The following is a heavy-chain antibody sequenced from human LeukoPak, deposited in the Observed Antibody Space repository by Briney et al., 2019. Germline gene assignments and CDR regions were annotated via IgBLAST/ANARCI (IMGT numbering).Heavy chain of an antibody. CDR3: ARDGAVAGMDNWFDP. V-gene: IGHV4-4*07. D-gene: IGHD6-19*01. Sequence: SETLSLTCTVSGGSISSYYWSWIRQPAGKGLEWIGRIYTSGSTNYNPSLKSRVTMSVDTSKNQFSLKLSSVTAADTAVYYCARDGAVAGMDNWFDPWGQGTLVTVSS. CDR1: GGSISSYY. J-gene: IGHJ5*02. CDR2: IYTSGST.